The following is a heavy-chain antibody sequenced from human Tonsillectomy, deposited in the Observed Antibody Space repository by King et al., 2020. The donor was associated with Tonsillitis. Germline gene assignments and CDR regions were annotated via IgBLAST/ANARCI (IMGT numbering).Heavy chain of an antibody. D-gene: IGHD2-15*01. CDR2: IYDSGST. V-gene: IGHV4-59*01. Sequence: QLQESGPGLVKPSETLSLTCTVSGGSISSYYWSWIRQPPGKGLGWIGYIYDSGSTNYNPSLKSRVTISVDTSKNQFSLKLSSVTAADTAVYYCARGGLGYCSGGSCYSRYYYYGMDVWGQGTTVTVSS. CDR1: GGSISSYY. CDR3: ARGGLGYCSGGSCYSRYYYYGMDV. J-gene: IGHJ6*02.